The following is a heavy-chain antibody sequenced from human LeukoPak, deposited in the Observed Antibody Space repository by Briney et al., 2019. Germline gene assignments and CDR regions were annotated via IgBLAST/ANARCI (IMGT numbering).Heavy chain of an antibody. CDR2: FDPEDGET. CDR1: GYTLTELS. V-gene: IGHV1-24*01. J-gene: IGHJ4*02. CDR3: ATACRGCDNQGLFGY. Sequence: EASVKVSCKVSGYTLTELSMHWVRQAPGKGLEWMGGFDPEDGETIYAQKFQGRVTMTEDTSTDTAYMELSSLRSEDTAVYYCATACRGCDNQGLFGYWGQGTLVTVSS. D-gene: IGHD2-15*01.